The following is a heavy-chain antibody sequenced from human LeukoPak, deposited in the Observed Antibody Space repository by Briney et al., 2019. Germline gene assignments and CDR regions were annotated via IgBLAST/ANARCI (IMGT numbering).Heavy chain of an antibody. CDR2: ISSSSDYI. Sequence: PGGSLRLSCAASGFTFIGYSINWVRQAPGKGLEWVSSISSSSDYIYYADSVKGRFTISRDNAKNSLYLQMNSLRAEDTAVYYCARDKHDYVWGSFRPNYYYYGMDVWGQGTTVTVSS. D-gene: IGHD3-16*02. CDR3: ARDKHDYVWGSFRPNYYYYGMDV. J-gene: IGHJ6*02. CDR1: GFTFIGYS. V-gene: IGHV3-21*01.